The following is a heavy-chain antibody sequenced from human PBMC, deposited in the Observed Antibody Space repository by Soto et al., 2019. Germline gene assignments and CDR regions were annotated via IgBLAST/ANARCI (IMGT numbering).Heavy chain of an antibody. CDR3: ARSGGLQHIDY. Sequence: QLQLQESGPGLVKPSETLSLTCTVSGDSISSSSYYWGWIRQPPGKGLEWIGSIYYSGSTYYNPSLRCRVTISVDTSKNQFSLKLSSVTAADTAVHYCARSGGLQHIDYWGQGTLVTVSS. D-gene: IGHD4-4*01. V-gene: IGHV4-39*01. CDR1: GDSISSSSYY. J-gene: IGHJ4*02. CDR2: IYYSGST.